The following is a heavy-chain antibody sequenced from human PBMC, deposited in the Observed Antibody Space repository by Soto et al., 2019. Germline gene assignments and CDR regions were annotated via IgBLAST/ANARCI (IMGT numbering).Heavy chain of an antibody. CDR1: GFTFSSYG. J-gene: IGHJ6*02. D-gene: IGHD7-27*01. V-gene: IGHV3-30*18. Sequence: QVQLVESGGGVVQPGRSLRLSCAASGFTFSSYGMHWVRQAPGKGLEWVAVISYDGSNKYYADSVNGRFTISRQNSKNTLYLQMNSLRAEDTAVYYCAKDLLGPGRAYGMDVWGQGTTGTVSS. CDR3: AKDLLGPGRAYGMDV. CDR2: ISYDGSNK.